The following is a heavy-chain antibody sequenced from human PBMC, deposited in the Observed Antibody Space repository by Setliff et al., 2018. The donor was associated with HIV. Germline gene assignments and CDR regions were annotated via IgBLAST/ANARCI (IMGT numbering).Heavy chain of an antibody. D-gene: IGHD2-21*02. CDR2: IIPLLETP. J-gene: IGHJ4*02. CDR3: ERWAGSCSIGDCYNPFEY. CDR1: GGTFNSYT. V-gene: IGHV1-69*06. Sequence: SVKVSCKASGGTFNSYTFNWMRQAPGQRLEWMGRIIPLLETPNYAQKFQGRVTITADKSTDTVYMELHSLTSEDTAVYYWERWAGSCSIGDCYNPFEYWGQGTLVTVSS.